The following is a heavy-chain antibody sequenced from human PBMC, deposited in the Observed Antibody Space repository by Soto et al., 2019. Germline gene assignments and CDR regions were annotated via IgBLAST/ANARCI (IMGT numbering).Heavy chain of an antibody. Sequence: QVLLVQSGAEVKKPGASVKVSCKASGYTFGGYYIHWVRQAPGPGLEWIGRINPTSGSTSYSQNFQGRVTVTRDTSTSTVYMELSRLRSEDTAVYYCARSDGFDFWGQGTLVTVSS. CDR1: GYTFGGYY. CDR3: ARSDGFDF. V-gene: IGHV1-46*01. J-gene: IGHJ4*02. CDR2: INPTSGST.